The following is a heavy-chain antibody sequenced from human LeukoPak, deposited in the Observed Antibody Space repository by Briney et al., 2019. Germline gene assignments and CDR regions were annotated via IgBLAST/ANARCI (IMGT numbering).Heavy chain of an antibody. J-gene: IGHJ5*02. CDR1: GFTFSSYA. D-gene: IGHD3-10*01. V-gene: IGHV3-30*04. Sequence: QPGRSLRLSCAASGFTFSSYAMHWVRQAPGKGLEWVAVISYDGSNKYYADSVKGRFTISRDNSKNTLYLQMNSLRAEDTAVYYCARATIGELGAWFDPWGQGTLVTVSS. CDR3: ARATIGELGAWFDP. CDR2: ISYDGSNK.